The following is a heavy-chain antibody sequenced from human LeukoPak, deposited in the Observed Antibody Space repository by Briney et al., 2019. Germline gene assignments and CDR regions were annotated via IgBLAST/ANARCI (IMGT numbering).Heavy chain of an antibody. CDR1: GYTFTSYS. D-gene: IGHD2-8*02. Sequence: GASVKVSRKASGYTFTSYSITWVRQAPGQGLEWMGGISAYNGNTNYAQKLQGRVTMTTNTSTSTAYMELRSLRSDDTAVYYCARGVLGLRCSPLYYDYWGQGTLVTVSS. V-gene: IGHV1-18*01. CDR3: ARGVLGLRCSPLYYDY. CDR2: ISAYNGNT. J-gene: IGHJ4*02.